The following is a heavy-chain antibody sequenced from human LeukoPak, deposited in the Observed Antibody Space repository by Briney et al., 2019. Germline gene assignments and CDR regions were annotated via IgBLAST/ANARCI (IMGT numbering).Heavy chain of an antibody. CDR1: GFTFSSYA. Sequence: GGSLRLSCAASGFTFSSYAMSWVRQAPGKGLEWVSAISGSGGSTYYADSVKGRFTISRDNSKNTLYLQMNSLGAEDTAVYYCAKTYSSSWYGYFDYWGQGTLVTVSS. D-gene: IGHD6-13*01. CDR3: AKTYSSSWYGYFDY. CDR2: ISGSGGST. V-gene: IGHV3-23*01. J-gene: IGHJ4*02.